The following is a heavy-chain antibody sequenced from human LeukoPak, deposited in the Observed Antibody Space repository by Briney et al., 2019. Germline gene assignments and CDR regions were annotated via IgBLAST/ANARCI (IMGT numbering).Heavy chain of an antibody. V-gene: IGHV3-30*02. J-gene: IGHJ3*02. CDR1: GFTFRSYG. CDR3: TTEGFTYGHHALGI. D-gene: IGHD5-18*01. Sequence: GGSLSLSCAASGFTFRSYGMHWVRQAPGKGLEWVAFTRDDGSKSYYAASVKGRFTISRDNSKNTLFLQMNSLETEDTALYYCTTEGFTYGHHALGIWGQGTVVTVSS. CDR2: TRDDGSKS.